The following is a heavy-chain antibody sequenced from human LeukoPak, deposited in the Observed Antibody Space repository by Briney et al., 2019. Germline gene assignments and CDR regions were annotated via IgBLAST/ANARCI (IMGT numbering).Heavy chain of an antibody. CDR2: ISWNSGSI. D-gene: IGHD6-13*01. V-gene: IGHV3-9*01. CDR3: AKDIGVAAAGSPQD. Sequence: GGSLRLSCAASGFTFDDYAMHWVRQAPGKGLEWVSGISWNSGSIGYADSVKGRFTISRDNAKDSLYLQTNSLRAEDTAVYYCAKDIGVAAAGSPQDWGQGTLVTVSS. CDR1: GFTFDDYA. J-gene: IGHJ4*02.